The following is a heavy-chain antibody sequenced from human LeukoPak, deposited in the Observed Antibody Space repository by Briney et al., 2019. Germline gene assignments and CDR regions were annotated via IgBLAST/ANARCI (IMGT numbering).Heavy chain of an antibody. Sequence: GGSLRLSCAASGFTVSSNHLSWVRQAPEKGLEWVSVIYSGGGTFYADSVKGRFTISRHNSRNTLYLQMNSPRAEDTAVYYCARENLSGWFDPWGQGTLVTVSS. J-gene: IGHJ5*02. CDR1: GFTVSSNH. CDR2: IYSGGGT. CDR3: ARENLSGWFDP. D-gene: IGHD2-15*01. V-gene: IGHV3-53*04.